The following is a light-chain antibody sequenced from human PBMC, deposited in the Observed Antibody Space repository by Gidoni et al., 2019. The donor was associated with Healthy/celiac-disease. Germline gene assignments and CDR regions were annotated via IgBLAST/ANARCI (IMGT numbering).Light chain of an antibody. V-gene: IGLV1-44*01. Sequence: QSVLTQPHSASGTPGQRVTISCSGSSSNIGSNTVNWYQQLPGTAPKLLIYSNTQRPSGFPDRCSGSKSGTSASLAISGLQSEDEADYYCAAWEDSLNVLFGGGTKLTVL. CDR3: AAWEDSLNVL. J-gene: IGLJ2*01. CDR1: SSNIGSNT. CDR2: SNT.